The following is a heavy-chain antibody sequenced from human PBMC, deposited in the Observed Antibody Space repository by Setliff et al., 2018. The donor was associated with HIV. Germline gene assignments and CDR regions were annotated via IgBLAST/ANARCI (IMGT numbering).Heavy chain of an antibody. Sequence: SETLSLTCTVSGGSISSYYWSWIRQPPGKGLEWIGYIYNSGSTNYNPSLKSRVNISVDTSKNQFSLKLRSVSAADTAVYYCASGSYWTYYFDLWGQGILVTVSS. CDR1: GGSISSYY. V-gene: IGHV4-59*01. CDR2: IYNSGST. CDR3: ASGSYWTYYFDL. J-gene: IGHJ4*02. D-gene: IGHD1-26*01.